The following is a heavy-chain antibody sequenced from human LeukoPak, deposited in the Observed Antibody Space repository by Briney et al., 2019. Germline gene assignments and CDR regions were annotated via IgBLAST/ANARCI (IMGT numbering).Heavy chain of an antibody. D-gene: IGHD3-10*01. CDR2: ISWDGGGI. J-gene: IGHJ4*02. CDR1: GFTFDDYA. V-gene: IGHV3-43D*03. CDR3: AKGGLVWFGNPLDY. Sequence: PGGSLRLSCAGSGFTFDDYAMYWVRQAPGKGLEWVSLISWDGGGIHYADSVQGRFTISRDNNKNSLFLQMNNLIPEDTALYYCAKGGLVWFGNPLDYWGQGTLVIVSS.